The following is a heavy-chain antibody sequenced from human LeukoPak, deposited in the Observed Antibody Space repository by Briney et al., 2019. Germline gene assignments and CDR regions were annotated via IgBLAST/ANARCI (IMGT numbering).Heavy chain of an antibody. CDR2: INYSGST. D-gene: IGHD2-15*01. V-gene: IGHV4-39*07. J-gene: IGHJ6*03. CDR1: GGSISSSSYY. CDR3: ARGYCSGGSCYSSYYYSYMDV. Sequence: PSETLSLTCTVSGGSISSSSYYWGWIRQPPGKGLEWIGSINYSGSTYYNPSLKSRVTISVDRSKNQFSLKLSSVTAADTAVYYCARGYCSGGSCYSSYYYSYMDVWDKGTTVTVSS.